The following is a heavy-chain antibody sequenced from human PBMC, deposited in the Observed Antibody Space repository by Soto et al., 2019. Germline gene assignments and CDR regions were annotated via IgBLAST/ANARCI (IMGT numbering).Heavy chain of an antibody. J-gene: IGHJ6*02. CDR3: AKDRPGEIAAAGTVGNGMDV. CDR1: GFTFSSYA. V-gene: IGHV3-23*01. D-gene: IGHD6-13*01. Sequence: GGSLRLSCAASGFTFSSYAMSWVRQAPGKGLEWVSAISGSGGSTYYADSVKGRFTISRDNSKNTLYLQMNSLRAEDTAVYYCAKDRPGEIAAAGTVGNGMDVWGQGTTVTVSS. CDR2: ISGSGGST.